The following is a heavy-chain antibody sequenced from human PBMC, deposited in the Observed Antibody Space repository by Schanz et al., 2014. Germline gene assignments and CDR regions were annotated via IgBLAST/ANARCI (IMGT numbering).Heavy chain of an antibody. D-gene: IGHD6-19*01. CDR2: ISSSGSYI. J-gene: IGHJ4*02. Sequence: EVQLVESGGGFVQPGGSLRLSCAASGFTISSYSMNWVRQAPGKGLEWVSSISSSGSYIYYADSVKGRFSISRDNAKNSLFLQMNRLRAEDTALYYCAIIGVMVAVAGTRADYWGQGTLVTVSS. CDR3: AIIGVMVAVAGTRADY. CDR1: GFTISSYS. V-gene: IGHV3-21*01.